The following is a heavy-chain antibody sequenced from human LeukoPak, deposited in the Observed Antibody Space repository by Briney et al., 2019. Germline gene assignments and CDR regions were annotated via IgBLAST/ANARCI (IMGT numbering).Heavy chain of an antibody. CDR3: ARGENYGDYYFDY. D-gene: IGHD4-17*01. V-gene: IGHV4-59*01. Sequence: SETLSLTCTVSGGSISSYYWGWIRQPPGKGLEWIGYIYYSGSTNYNPSLKSRVTISVDTSKNQFSLKLSSVTAADTAVYYCARGENYGDYYFDYWGQGTLVTVSS. CDR1: GGSISSYY. J-gene: IGHJ4*02. CDR2: IYYSGST.